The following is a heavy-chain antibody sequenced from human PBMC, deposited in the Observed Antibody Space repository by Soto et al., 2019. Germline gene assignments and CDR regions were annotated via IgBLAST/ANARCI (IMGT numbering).Heavy chain of an antibody. J-gene: IGHJ5*02. V-gene: IGHV4-59*01. CDR3: VRDGTKTLRDWFDP. CDR1: DGSISNFY. CDR2: ISYSGST. Sequence: SETLSLTCTVSDGSISNFYWTWLRQSPGRGLEWIGYISYSGSTYYNPSLKSRVTISADTSKNQFSLRMNSMIAADTAVYYCVRDGTKTLRDWFDPWGQGISVTSPQ. D-gene: IGHD1-1*01.